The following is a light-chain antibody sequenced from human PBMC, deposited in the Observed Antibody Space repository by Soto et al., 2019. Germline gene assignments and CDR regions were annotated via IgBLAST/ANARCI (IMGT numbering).Light chain of an antibody. V-gene: IGKV3-15*01. CDR2: GAS. Sequence: EILMTQSPATLSVSPGERATLSCRARQSVSSNLAWYQQKPGQAPRLLIYGASTRATGIPARFSGSGSGTEFTLTISSLQSEDFAVYYCQQYNNWPGTFGQGTKV. J-gene: IGKJ1*01. CDR1: QSVSSN. CDR3: QQYNNWPGT.